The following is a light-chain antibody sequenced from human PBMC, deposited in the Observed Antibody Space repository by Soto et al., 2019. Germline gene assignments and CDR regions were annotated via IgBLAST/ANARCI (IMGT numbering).Light chain of an antibody. J-gene: IGLJ3*02. CDR3: QVWDDSSDHGV. CDR1: NIGSKS. CDR2: DDS. V-gene: IGLV3-21*02. Sequence: SSELTQPPSVSVAPGQTATITCGGNNIGSKSVHWYQQRPGQAPVLVVYDDSDRPSGIPERFAGSNSGNTATLTISRVEAGDEADYYCQVWDDSSDHGVFGGGTQLTVL.